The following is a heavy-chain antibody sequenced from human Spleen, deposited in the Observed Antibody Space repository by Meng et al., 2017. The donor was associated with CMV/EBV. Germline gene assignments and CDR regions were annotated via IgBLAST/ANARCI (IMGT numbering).Heavy chain of an antibody. V-gene: IGHV1-2*02. D-gene: IGHD1-1*01. CDR1: GYRFTNYG. CDR3: ARDPTRNDVDYWFDP. Sequence: ASVKVSCKASGYRFTNYGISWVGQAPGQGLEWMGWINPNNSNTESAQKFQGRVTMTRDTSVSTAYMELSRLRSDDTAVYYCARDPTRNDVDYWFDPWGQGTLVTVSS. J-gene: IGHJ5*02. CDR2: INPNNSNT.